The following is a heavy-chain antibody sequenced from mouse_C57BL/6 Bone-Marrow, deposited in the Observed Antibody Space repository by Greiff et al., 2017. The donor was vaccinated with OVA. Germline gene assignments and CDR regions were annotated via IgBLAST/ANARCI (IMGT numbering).Heavy chain of an antibody. V-gene: IGHV1-54*01. Sequence: QVQLQQSGAELVRPGTSVKVSCKASGYAFTNYLIEWVKQRPGQGLEWIGVINPGSGGTNYNEKCKGKATLTADKSYSTAYMPLSSLTSEDFAVYFCARAYGNYVLDYWGQGTTLTVSS. D-gene: IGHD2-1*01. CDR2: INPGSGGT. CDR1: GYAFTNYL. J-gene: IGHJ2*01. CDR3: ARAYGNYVLDY.